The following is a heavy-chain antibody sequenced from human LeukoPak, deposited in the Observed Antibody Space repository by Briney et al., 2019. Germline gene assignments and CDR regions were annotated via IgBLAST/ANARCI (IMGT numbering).Heavy chain of an antibody. V-gene: IGHV4-59*01. CDR1: GGSFSGYY. J-gene: IGHJ2*01. CDR2: IYYSGST. CDR3: AARYCSSTSCPPYFDL. D-gene: IGHD2-2*01. Sequence: SETLSLTCAVYGGSFSGYYWNWIRQPPGKGLEWIGYIYYSGSTNYNPSLKSRVTISVDTSKNQFSLKLSSVTAADTAVYYCAARYCSSTSCPPYFDLWGRGTLVTVSS.